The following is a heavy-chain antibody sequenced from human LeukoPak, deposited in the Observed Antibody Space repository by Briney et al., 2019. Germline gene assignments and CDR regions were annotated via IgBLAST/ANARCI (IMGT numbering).Heavy chain of an antibody. CDR2: IYTSGDT. Sequence: PSETLSLTCTVSGGSFSSRPYYWSWIRQPAGKGLEWIGRIYTSGDTDYNPSLKSRVSISADTSKNEFSLKVNSVTAADTAVYYCARCYVSFVTAIEDYRYYMDVWGKGTTVTVSS. CDR3: ARCYVSFVTAIEDYRYYMDV. J-gene: IGHJ6*03. CDR1: GGSFSSRPYY. D-gene: IGHD2-21*02. V-gene: IGHV4-61*02.